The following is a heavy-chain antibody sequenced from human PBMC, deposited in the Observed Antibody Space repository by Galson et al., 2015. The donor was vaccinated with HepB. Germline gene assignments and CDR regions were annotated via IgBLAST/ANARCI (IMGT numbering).Heavy chain of an antibody. J-gene: IGHJ6*02. CDR1: GGSISSGGYS. Sequence: QLQLQESGSGLVKPSQTLSLTCAVSGGSISSGGYSWSWIRQPPGKGLEWIGYIYHSGSTYYNPSLKSRVTISINKSKNQFSRKLSSVTAADTAVYYCARTSYYTNYYYGMDVWGQGTTATVSS. V-gene: IGHV4-30-2*01. D-gene: IGHD2-2*02. CDR3: ARTSYYTNYYYGMDV. CDR2: IYHSGST.